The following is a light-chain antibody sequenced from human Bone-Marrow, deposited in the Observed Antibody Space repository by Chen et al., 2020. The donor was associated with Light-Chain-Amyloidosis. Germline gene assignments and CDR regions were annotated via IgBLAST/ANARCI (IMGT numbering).Light chain of an antibody. CDR2: EDS. CDR3: QVWDRSSDRPV. V-gene: IGLV3-21*02. Sequence: SYVLTQPSSVSVAPGQTATIACGGNNIGPTSVPWYQQTPGQAPLLVVYEDSDRPSGIPERLSGSNSGNTATLTISRVEAGDEADYYCQVWDRSSDRPVFGGGTKLTVL. J-gene: IGLJ3*02. CDR1: NIGPTS.